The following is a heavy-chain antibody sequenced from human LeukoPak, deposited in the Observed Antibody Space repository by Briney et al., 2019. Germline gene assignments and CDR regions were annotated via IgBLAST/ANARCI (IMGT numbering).Heavy chain of an antibody. V-gene: IGHV1-2*02. CDR2: INPNSGGT. Sequence: GASVKVSRKASGYTFTGYYMHWVRQAPGQGLEWMGWINPNSGGTNYAQKFQGRVTMTRDTSISTAYMELSRLRSDDTAVYYCARSNYILTGYYPGVFDYWGQGTLVTVSS. CDR1: GYTFTGYY. D-gene: IGHD3-9*01. CDR3: ARSNYILTGYYPGVFDY. J-gene: IGHJ4*02.